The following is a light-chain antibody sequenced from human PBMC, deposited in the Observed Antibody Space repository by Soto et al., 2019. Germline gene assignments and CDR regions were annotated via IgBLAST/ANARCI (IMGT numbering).Light chain of an antibody. CDR1: SRDVGGYNY. J-gene: IGLJ3*02. Sequence: QSALTQPASVSGSPGQSITISCTGTSRDVGGYNYVSWHQQHPGKAPKVIITEVSNRPSGVPDRFSGSRSGNTASLTISGLQAEDEADYYCCSYAGSQTWVFGGGTKLTVL. CDR3: CSYAGSQTWV. CDR2: EVS. V-gene: IGLV2-14*01.